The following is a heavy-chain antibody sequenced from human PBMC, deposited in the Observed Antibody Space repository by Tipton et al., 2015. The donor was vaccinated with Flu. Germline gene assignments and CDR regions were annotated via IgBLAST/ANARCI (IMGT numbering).Heavy chain of an antibody. CDR2: IYYSGST. J-gene: IGHJ4*02. D-gene: IGHD3-10*01. CDR3: ARGSGSGTHVMFDY. V-gene: IGHV4-39*07. CDR1: GASISSRSYY. Sequence: TLSLTCTVSGASISSRSYYWGWIRQPPGKGLEWIGSIYYSGSTYYNPSLKSRVTISVDTSKNQFSLKPSSVTAADTAVYYCARGSGSGTHVMFDYWGQGTLVTVSS.